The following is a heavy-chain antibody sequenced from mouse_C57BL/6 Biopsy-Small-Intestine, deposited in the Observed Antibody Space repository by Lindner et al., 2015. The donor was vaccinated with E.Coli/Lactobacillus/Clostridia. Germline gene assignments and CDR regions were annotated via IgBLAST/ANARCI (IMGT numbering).Heavy chain of an antibody. CDR1: GFNIKDYY. D-gene: IGHD2-10*02. Sequence: VQLQESGAELVKPGASVKLSCTASGFNIKDYYMHWVKQRTEQGLEWIGRIDPEDGETKYAPKFQGKATITADTSSNTAHLQLSSLTSEDTAVYYCARGSYGNYASWFAYWGQGTLVTVSA. V-gene: IGHV14-2*01. CDR3: ARGSYGNYASWFAY. J-gene: IGHJ3*01. CDR2: IDPEDGET.